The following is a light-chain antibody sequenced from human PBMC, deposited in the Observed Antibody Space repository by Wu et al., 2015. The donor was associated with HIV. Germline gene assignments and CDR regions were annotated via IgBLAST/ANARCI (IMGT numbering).Light chain of an antibody. CDR1: EIISNNH. CDR2: GAS. Sequence: EIVLTQSPGTMSLAPGESATLSCRASEIISNNHLAWYLQRRDQAPILLIFGASNKAAGIPDRFSGSGSGTDFSLTINRMEPEDVAVYYCHHYGGSTQTFGQGTQLQIK. J-gene: IGKJ2*01. CDR3: HHYGGSTQT. V-gene: IGKV3-20*01.